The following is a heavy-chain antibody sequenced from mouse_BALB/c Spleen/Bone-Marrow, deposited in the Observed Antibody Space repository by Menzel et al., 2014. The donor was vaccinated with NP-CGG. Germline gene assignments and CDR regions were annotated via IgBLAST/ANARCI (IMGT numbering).Heavy chain of an antibody. V-gene: IGHV1-7*01. Sequence: QVQLKDSGAELAKPGASVKMSCKASGYTFTSYWMHWVKQRPGQGLEWIGYINPSTGYTEYNQKFKDKATLTADKSSSTAYMQLSSLTSEDSAVYYCASACYGNYVWGAGTTVTVSS. J-gene: IGHJ1*01. CDR2: INPSTGYT. CDR1: GYTFTSYW. D-gene: IGHD2-10*01. CDR3: ASACYGNYV.